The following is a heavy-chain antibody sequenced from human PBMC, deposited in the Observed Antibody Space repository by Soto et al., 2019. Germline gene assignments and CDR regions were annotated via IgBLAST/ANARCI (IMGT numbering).Heavy chain of an antibody. Sequence: SETLSLTCTVSGGSISSSSYYWGWIRQPPGKGLEWIGSIYYSGSTYYNPSLKSRVTISVDTSKNQFSLKLSSVTAADTAVYYCARSGSVLLWFGEGMGFVYWGQGTLVTVSS. J-gene: IGHJ4*02. CDR2: IYYSGST. V-gene: IGHV4-39*01. CDR3: ARSGSVLLWFGEGMGFVY. CDR1: GGSISSSSYY. D-gene: IGHD3-10*01.